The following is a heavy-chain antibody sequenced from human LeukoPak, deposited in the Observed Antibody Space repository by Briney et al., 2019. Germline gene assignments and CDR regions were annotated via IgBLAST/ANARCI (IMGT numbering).Heavy chain of an antibody. V-gene: IGHV6-1*01. CDR2: TYYNSIWYR. D-gene: IGHD3-22*01. J-gene: IGHJ4*02. Sequence: SQTLSLTCGISGDSVSSNGAAWNWIRQSPSRGLEWLGRTYYNSIWYRDFALSVKSRIIINPDTSKNQVSLQLNSVTPEDTAVYYCAVNYSEISGYYSVFDYWGQGILVTVSS. CDR1: GDSVSSNGAA. CDR3: AVNYSEISGYYSVFDY.